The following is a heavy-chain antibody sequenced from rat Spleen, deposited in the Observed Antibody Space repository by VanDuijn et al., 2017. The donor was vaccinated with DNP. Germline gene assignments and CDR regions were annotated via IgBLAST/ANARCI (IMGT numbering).Heavy chain of an antibody. D-gene: IGHD1-2*01. Sequence: EVQLQESGPGLVKPSQSLSLTCCVTGDSITSNYWGWIRKFPGNRMEWIGHISYSGSTSYNPSLKSRISITRDTSKNQFFLQLNSVTTEDTGNYYWGSNSIGMDYWGQGVMVTVSS. CDR2: ISYSGST. CDR1: GDSITSNY. V-gene: IGHV3-1*01. CDR3: GSNSIGMDY. J-gene: IGHJ2*01.